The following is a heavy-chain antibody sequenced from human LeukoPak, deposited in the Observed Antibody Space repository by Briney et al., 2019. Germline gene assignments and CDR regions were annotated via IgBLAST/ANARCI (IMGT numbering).Heavy chain of an antibody. V-gene: IGHV1-18*01. D-gene: IGHD4-23*01. J-gene: IGHJ4*02. CDR1: GYTFVNYG. Sequence: PMASVKVSCKASGYTFVNYGFSWVRQAPGQGLEWMGWINTYTGNTNYSQNSQGRVTMTTDASTNTAYMELRSLRSDDTAVYYCARDFLFGGKSHDPKGIDSWGQGTLVTVSS. CDR3: ARDFLFGGKSHDPKGIDS. CDR2: INTYTGNT.